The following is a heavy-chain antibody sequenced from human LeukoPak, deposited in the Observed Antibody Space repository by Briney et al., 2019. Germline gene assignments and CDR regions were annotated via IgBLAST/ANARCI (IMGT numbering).Heavy chain of an antibody. CDR2: IYHSGST. CDR3: ARGGGSRKIDY. Sequence: SETLSLTCAVSGGSISSSNWWSWVRQPPGKGLEWIGEIYHSGSTNYNPSLKSRVTISVDTSKNQFSLKLSSVTAADTAVYYCARGGGSRKIDYWGQGTLVTVSS. CDR1: GGSISSSNW. D-gene: IGHD2-15*01. V-gene: IGHV4-4*02. J-gene: IGHJ4*02.